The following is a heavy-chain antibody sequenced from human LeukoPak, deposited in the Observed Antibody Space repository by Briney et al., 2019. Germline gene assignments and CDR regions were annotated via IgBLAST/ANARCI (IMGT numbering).Heavy chain of an antibody. J-gene: IGHJ4*02. V-gene: IGHV1-2*02. CDR2: INPNSGGT. D-gene: IGHD5-12*01. CDR3: ARELPRSVATTLHSNDY. CDR1: GYTFTGYY. Sequence: ASVKVSCKASGYTFTGYYMHWVRQAPGQGLEWMGGINPNSGGTNYAQKFQGRVTMTRDTSISTAYMELSRLRSDDTAVYYCARELPRSVATTLHSNDYWGQGTLVTVSS.